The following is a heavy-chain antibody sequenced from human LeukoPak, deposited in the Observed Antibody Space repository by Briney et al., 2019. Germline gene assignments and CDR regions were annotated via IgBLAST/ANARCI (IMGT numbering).Heavy chain of an antibody. CDR2: ISSTSSYI. Sequence: GGSLRLSCAASGFSFSDYSMNWVRQAPGKGLEWVSSISSTSSYISNADSVKGRFTISRDNAKNSVDLQMNSLRAEDTAVYFCASLSVVQFYFDYWGQGALVTVSS. J-gene: IGHJ4*02. V-gene: IGHV3-21*01. CDR1: GFSFSDYS. D-gene: IGHD4-23*01. CDR3: ASLSVVQFYFDY.